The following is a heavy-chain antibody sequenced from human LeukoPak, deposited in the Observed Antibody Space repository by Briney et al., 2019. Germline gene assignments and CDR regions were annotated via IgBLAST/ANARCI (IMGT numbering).Heavy chain of an antibody. J-gene: IGHJ6*03. CDR1: GFTFSSYA. V-gene: IGHV3-30-3*01. D-gene: IGHD1-26*01. CDR2: ISYDGSNK. Sequence: GRSLRLSCAASGFTFSSYATHWVRQAPGKGLEWVAVISYDGSNKYYADSVKGRFTISRDNSKNTLYLQMNSLRAEDTAVYYCARARGGSYYMDVWGKGTTVTVSS. CDR3: ARARGGSYYMDV.